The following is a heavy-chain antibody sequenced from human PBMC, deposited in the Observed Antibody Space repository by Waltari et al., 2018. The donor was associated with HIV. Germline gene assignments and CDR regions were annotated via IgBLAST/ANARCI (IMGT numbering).Heavy chain of an antibody. Sequence: QGQLVESGGGVVQPGGSLRLSCAASGFSFSISGMHWVRQAPGKGLERVTFIRYDGNTKYYADSVKGRFTISRDNSKNTLYLQMSSLRAEDTAVYYCAKELRSGYSYYYYGMDVWGQGTTVTVSS. CDR1: GFSFSISG. V-gene: IGHV3-30*02. CDR2: IRYDGNTK. D-gene: IGHD2-15*01. CDR3: AKELRSGYSYYYYGMDV. J-gene: IGHJ6*02.